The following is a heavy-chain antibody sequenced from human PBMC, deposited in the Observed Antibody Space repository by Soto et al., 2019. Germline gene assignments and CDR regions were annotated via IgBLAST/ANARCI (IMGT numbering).Heavy chain of an antibody. CDR2: IYSGGST. CDR3: ARDSSSSWYYFDY. J-gene: IGHJ4*02. CDR1: GFTVSSNY. Sequence: GGSLRLSCAASGFTVSSNYMSWVRQAPGKGLEWVSVIYSGGSTYYADSVKGRFTISRDNSKNTLYLQMNSLRAEDTAVYYCARDSSSSWYYFDYWGQGSLVTVSS. D-gene: IGHD6-13*01. V-gene: IGHV3-66*02.